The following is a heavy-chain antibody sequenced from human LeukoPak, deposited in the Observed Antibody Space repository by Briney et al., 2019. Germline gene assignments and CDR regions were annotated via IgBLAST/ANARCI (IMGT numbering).Heavy chain of an antibody. CDR2: INAGNGNT. CDR1: GYTFTSYD. J-gene: IGHJ4*02. Sequence: GASVKVSCKASGYTFTSYDINWVRQATGQGLEWMGWINAGNGNTKYSQKFQGRVTITRDTSASTAYMELSSLRSEDTAVYYCARDKWYSSSWYFIDYWGQGTLVTVSS. D-gene: IGHD6-13*01. CDR3: ARDKWYSSSWYFIDY. V-gene: IGHV1-3*01.